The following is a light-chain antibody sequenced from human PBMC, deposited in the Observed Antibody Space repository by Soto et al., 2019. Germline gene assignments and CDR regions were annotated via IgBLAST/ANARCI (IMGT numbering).Light chain of an antibody. V-gene: IGKV3-20*01. CDR1: QSVSSSY. Sequence: EIVLTQSPGTLSLSPGERATLSCRASQSVSSSYLAWYQQKPGRAPRLLIYGASSRATGIPDRFSGSGSGTDFTLTISRLEPEDFAVYYCQQYGSSPPLTFGQGTKVDI. CDR2: GAS. J-gene: IGKJ1*01. CDR3: QQYGSSPPLT.